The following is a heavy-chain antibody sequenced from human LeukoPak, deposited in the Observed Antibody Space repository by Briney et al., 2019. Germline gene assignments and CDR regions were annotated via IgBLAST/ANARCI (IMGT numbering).Heavy chain of an antibody. D-gene: IGHD5-12*01. V-gene: IGHV4-39*01. CDR2: IYYSGST. CDR1: GGSISSSSYY. CDR3: AVYSGYVGY. J-gene: IGHJ4*02. Sequence: PSETLSLTCTVSGGSISSSSYYWGWIRQPPGKGLEWIGSIYYSGSTYYNPSLKSRVTISVDTSKNQSSLKLSSVTAADTAVYYCAVYSGYVGYWGQGTLVTVSS.